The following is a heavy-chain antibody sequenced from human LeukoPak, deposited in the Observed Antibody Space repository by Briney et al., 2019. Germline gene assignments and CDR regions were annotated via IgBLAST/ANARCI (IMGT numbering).Heavy chain of an antibody. D-gene: IGHD3-10*01. CDR3: AKSGGRDYYGSGSYHRDYYYYGMDV. V-gene: IGHV3-23*01. J-gene: IGHJ6*02. CDR1: GFTFSSYA. Sequence: PGGSLRLSCEASGFTFSSYAMSWVRQAPGKGLEWVSAISGSGGSTYYADSVKGRFTISRDNSKNTLYLQMNSLRAEDTAVYYCAKSGGRDYYGSGSYHRDYYYYGMDVWGQGTTVTVSS. CDR2: ISGSGGST.